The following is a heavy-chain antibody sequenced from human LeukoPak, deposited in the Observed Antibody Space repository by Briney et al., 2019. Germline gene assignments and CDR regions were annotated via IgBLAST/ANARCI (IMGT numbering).Heavy chain of an antibody. CDR2: ISYDGSNK. V-gene: IGHV3-30-3*01. CDR3: AGDSSWFGELSKNWFDP. CDR1: GFTFSSYA. Sequence: SGGSLRLSCAASGFTFSSYAMHWVRQAPGKGLEWVAVISYDGSNKYYADSVKGRFTISRDNSKNTLYLQMNSLRAEDTAVYYCAGDSSWFGELSKNWFDPWGQGTLVTVSS. J-gene: IGHJ5*02. D-gene: IGHD3-10*01.